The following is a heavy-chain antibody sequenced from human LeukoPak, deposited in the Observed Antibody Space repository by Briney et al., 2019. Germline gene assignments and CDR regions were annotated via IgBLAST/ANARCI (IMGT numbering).Heavy chain of an antibody. V-gene: IGHV1-69*06. CDR2: IIPIFGTA. CDR1: GGTFSSYA. Sequence: ASVTVSCKASGGTFSSYAISWVRQAPGQGLEWMGGIIPIFGTANYAQKFQGRVTITADKSTSTAYMELSSLRSEDTAVYYCARVMVVRAIYNWFDPWGQGTLVTVSS. CDR3: ARVMVVRAIYNWFDP. D-gene: IGHD2-8*01. J-gene: IGHJ5*02.